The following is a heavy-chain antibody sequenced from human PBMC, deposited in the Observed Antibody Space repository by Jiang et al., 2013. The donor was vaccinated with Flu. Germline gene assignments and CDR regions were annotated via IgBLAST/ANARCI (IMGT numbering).Heavy chain of an antibody. J-gene: IGHJ4*02. Sequence: GLVKPSGTLSLTCGVSGDSITNTYWCSWVRQPPGKGLEWIGEIYHTGTTNYNPSLKSRVVISMDESKNQFSLRLNSVTAADTAVYYCAAYLAAPGTPYFDYWGQGILVTVSS. CDR2: IYHTGTT. D-gene: IGHD6-13*01. V-gene: IGHV4-4*02. CDR3: AAYLAAPGTPYFDY. CDR1: GDSITNTYW.